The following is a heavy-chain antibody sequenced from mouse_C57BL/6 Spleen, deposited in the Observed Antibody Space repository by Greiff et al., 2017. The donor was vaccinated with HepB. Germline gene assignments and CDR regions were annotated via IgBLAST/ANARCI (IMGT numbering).Heavy chain of an antibody. D-gene: IGHD4-1*01. CDR1: GFTFSSYA. CDR2: ISDGGSYT. V-gene: IGHV5-4*01. CDR3: ARDRGRDWDGFAY. Sequence: EVKVVESGGGLVKPGGSLKLSCAASGFTFSSYAMSWVRQTPEKRLEWVATISDGGSYTYYPDNVKGRFTISRDNAKNNLYLQMSHLKSEDTAMYYCARDRGRDWDGFAYWGQGTLVTVSA. J-gene: IGHJ3*01.